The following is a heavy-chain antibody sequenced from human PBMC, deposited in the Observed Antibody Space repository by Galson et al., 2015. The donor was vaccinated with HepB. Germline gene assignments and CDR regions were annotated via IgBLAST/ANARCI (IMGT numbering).Heavy chain of an antibody. Sequence: SVKVSCKASGYTFTGYYMHWVRQAPGQGLEWMGWINPNSDGTNYAQKFQGRVTMTRDTSISTAYMELSRLRSDDTAVYYCARDLSSPMTMASYHFDYWGQGTPVTVSS. V-gene: IGHV1-2*02. CDR1: GYTFTGYY. D-gene: IGHD4/OR15-4a*01. CDR3: ARDLSSPMTMASYHFDY. CDR2: INPNSDGT. J-gene: IGHJ4*02.